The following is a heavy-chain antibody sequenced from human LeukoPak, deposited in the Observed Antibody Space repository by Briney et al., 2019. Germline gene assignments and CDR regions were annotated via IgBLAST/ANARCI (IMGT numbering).Heavy chain of an antibody. D-gene: IGHD3-22*01. CDR2: IFNSGST. V-gene: IGHV4-39*01. CDR3: ARRVSDPLKVDY. CDR1: GGSISSSSYY. J-gene: IGHJ4*02. Sequence: SETLSLTCTVSGGSISSSSYYWVWIRQPPGKGLEWIGNIFNSGSTYYNPSLKSRVTISVDTSKNQFSLKLSSVTAADTAVYYCARRVSDPLKVDYWGQGTLVTVSS.